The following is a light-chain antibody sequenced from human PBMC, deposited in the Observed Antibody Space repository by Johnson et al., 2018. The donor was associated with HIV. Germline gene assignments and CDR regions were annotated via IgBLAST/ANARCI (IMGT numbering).Light chain of an antibody. CDR3: GTWDSSLSAPRV. V-gene: IGLV1-51*02. J-gene: IGLJ1*01. CDR1: SSNIGNNY. CDR2: ENN. Sequence: QSVLTQPPSVSAAPGQKVTISCSGSSSNIGNNYVSWYQQLPGTAPKLLIYENNKRPSGIPDRFSGSKSGTSATLGITGLQTGDEAADYCGTWDSSLSAPRVFGTGTNVTVL.